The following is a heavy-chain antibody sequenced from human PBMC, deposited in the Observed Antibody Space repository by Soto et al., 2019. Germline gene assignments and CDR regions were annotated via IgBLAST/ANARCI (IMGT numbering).Heavy chain of an antibody. CDR1: GYTFTGCY. V-gene: IGHV1-18*04. CDR2: ISAYNGNT. D-gene: IGHD2-15*01. J-gene: IGHJ4*02. Sequence: GASVKVSCKASGYTFTGCYMRWVRQAPGQGLEWMGWISAYNGNTNYAQKLQGRVTITADKSTSTAYMELSSLRSEDTAVYYCARGRPTGCSGGSCYPPYYFDYWGQGTLVTVSS. CDR3: ARGRPTGCSGGSCYPPYYFDY.